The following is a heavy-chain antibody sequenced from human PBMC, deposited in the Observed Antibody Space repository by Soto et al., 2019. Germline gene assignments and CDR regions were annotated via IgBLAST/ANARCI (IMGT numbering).Heavy chain of an antibody. D-gene: IGHD4-17*01. J-gene: IGHJ4*01. CDR2: SSNSGSLT. CDR1: GFTFSDHY. CDR3: VRSGDNYNHLDC. V-gene: IGHV3-11*06. Sequence: PGGSLRLSCAASGFTFSDHYMSWIRQAPGKGLEWIGYSSNSGSLTRYADSVKGRFSISRDNAKNALYLKINSLRGDDTATFDGVRSGDNYNHLDCWGQGTTVTIAS.